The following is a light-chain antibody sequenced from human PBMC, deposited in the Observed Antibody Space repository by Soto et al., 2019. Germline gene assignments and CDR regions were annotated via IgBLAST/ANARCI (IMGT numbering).Light chain of an antibody. CDR2: DVS. CDR3: SSYTNSSPFV. V-gene: IGLV2-14*01. CDR1: SSVVGGYNY. Sequence: QSALTQPASVSGSPGQSITISCTGTSSVVGGYNYVSWYQQHPGKAPKLMIYDVSNWPSGVSNRFSGSKSGNTASLTISGLQAEDEADYYCSSYTNSSPFVFGIGTKVTVL. J-gene: IGLJ1*01.